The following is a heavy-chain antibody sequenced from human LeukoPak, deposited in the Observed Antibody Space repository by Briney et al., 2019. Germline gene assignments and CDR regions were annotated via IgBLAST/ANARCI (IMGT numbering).Heavy chain of an antibody. J-gene: IGHJ5*02. CDR1: GYTFTSYG. D-gene: IGHD2-21*02. V-gene: IGHV1-18*01. CDR3: ARACHLVVVTAEGGWLDP. Sequence: ASVKVSCKASGYTFTSYGIGWVRQAPGQGLEWVGWISIYNGKTYYTQSLQDRVTMTTDTSTNTVYMELRSLRSDDTAVYYCARACHLVVVTAEGGWLDPWGQGTLVTVSS. CDR2: ISIYNGKT.